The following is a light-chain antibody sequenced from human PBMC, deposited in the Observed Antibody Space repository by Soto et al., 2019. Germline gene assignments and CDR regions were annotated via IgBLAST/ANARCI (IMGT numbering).Light chain of an antibody. CDR1: QSVSSN. V-gene: IGKV3-15*01. Sequence: EIVMTQSPATLSVSPGERATLSCRASQSVSSNLAWYQQKPGQAPRLLIYGASTRATGIPARFSGSGSGTEFTLTISSLQSEEFAGYYCKPYNNWPQFGQGTKVELK. J-gene: IGKJ1*01. CDR3: KPYNNWPQ. CDR2: GAS.